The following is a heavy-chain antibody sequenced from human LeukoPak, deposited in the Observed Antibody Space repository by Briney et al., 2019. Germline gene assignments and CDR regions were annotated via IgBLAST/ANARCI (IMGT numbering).Heavy chain of an antibody. Sequence: SETLSLTCTVSGGSISSSSYYWGWIRQPPGKGLEWIGSIYYSGSTYYNPSLKSRVTISVDTSKNQFSLKLSSVTAADTAVYYCARRIAAAGTNAFDIWGQGTMVTVSS. CDR2: IYYSGST. V-gene: IGHV4-39*01. J-gene: IGHJ3*02. CDR3: ARRIAAAGTNAFDI. CDR1: GGSISSSSYY. D-gene: IGHD6-13*01.